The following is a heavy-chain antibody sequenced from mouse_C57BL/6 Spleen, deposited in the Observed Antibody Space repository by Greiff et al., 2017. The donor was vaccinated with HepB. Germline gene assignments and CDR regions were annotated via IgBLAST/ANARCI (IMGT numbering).Heavy chain of an antibody. CDR1: GFNIKNTY. Sequence: VQLQQSVAELVRPGASVKLSCTASGFNIKNTYMHWVKQRPEQGLEWIGRIDPANGNTKYAPKFQGKATITADTSSNTAYLQLSSLTSEDTAIYYCAPIYYDYDEGYYFDYWGHGTTLTVSS. CDR3: APIYYDYDEGYYFDY. J-gene: IGHJ2*01. V-gene: IGHV14-3*01. D-gene: IGHD2-4*01. CDR2: IDPANGNT.